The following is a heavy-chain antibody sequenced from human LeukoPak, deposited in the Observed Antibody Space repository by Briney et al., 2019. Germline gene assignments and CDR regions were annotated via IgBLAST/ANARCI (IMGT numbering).Heavy chain of an antibody. CDR1: GGSINGYY. V-gene: IGHV4-59*08. J-gene: IGHJ4*02. CDR3: ARRSYLVGAPFDS. CDR2: IYYIGTT. D-gene: IGHD1-26*01. Sequence: SETLSLTCTVSGGSINGYYWNSLRQPPGKGLECIGHIYYIGTTKYNPSLQSRVTISLDTSRNQFSLKLSSVTAADTAVYYCARRSYLVGAPFDSWGQGTLVTVSS.